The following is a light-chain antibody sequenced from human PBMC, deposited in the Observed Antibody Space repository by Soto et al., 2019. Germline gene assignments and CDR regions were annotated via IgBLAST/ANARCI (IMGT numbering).Light chain of an antibody. V-gene: IGKV3-20*01. Sequence: EIALTQSPGTLSLSPGERATLSCRTSQSVSSSYLAWYQQKPGQAPRLLIYGASSRATGIPDRFSGSGSGTDFTLTISRLEPEDFAVYYCQQYGSSLTWTFGQGTKVDNK. CDR1: QSVSSSY. CDR2: GAS. CDR3: QQYGSSLTWT. J-gene: IGKJ1*01.